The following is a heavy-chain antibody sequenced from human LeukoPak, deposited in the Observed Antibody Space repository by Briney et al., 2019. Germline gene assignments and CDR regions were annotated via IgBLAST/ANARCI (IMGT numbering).Heavy chain of an antibody. Sequence: SETLSLTCTVSGGSISSSSYYWGWIRQPPGKGLEWIGSIYYSGSTYYNPSLKSRATISVDTSKNQFSLKLSSVTAADTAVYYCARHLARITMIVVASFDPWGQGTLVTVSS. CDR3: ARHLARITMIVVASFDP. J-gene: IGHJ5*02. CDR2: IYYSGST. CDR1: GGSISSSSYY. D-gene: IGHD3-22*01. V-gene: IGHV4-39*01.